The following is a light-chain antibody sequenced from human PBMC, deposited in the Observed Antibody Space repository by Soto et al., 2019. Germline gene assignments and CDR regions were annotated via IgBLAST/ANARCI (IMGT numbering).Light chain of an antibody. CDR2: AAS. V-gene: IGKV1-27*01. J-gene: IGKJ3*01. Sequence: DIQMTQSPSSLSASVGDRVTITCRASQGISNYLAWYQQKPGKVPKLLIYAASTLQSGVPSRFSGSGSGKDFTLTISSLQPEDVATYYCQKYNSAPPFGPGTKVDIK. CDR1: QGISNY. CDR3: QKYNSAPP.